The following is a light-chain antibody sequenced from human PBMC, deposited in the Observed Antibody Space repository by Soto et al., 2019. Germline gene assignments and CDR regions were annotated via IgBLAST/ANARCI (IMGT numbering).Light chain of an antibody. Sequence: EVVLTQSPATLSLSPGERATLSCRASQSVRGNLAWYQQKPGQAPRLLIYAASSRATGIPARFSGSGSGTDFTLTISSLEPEDFAVYYCQQFGTSPRVTFGQGTRLEIK. CDR2: AAS. CDR3: QQFGTSPRVT. V-gene: IGKV3-11*01. CDR1: QSVRGN. J-gene: IGKJ5*01.